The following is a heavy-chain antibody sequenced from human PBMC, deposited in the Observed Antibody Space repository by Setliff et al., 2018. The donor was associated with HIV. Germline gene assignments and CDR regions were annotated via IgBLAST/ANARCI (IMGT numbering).Heavy chain of an antibody. CDR1: GYTFTGYH. CDR2: INPNIGGT. V-gene: IGHV1-2*02. Sequence: ASVKVSCKASGYTFTGYHIHWVRQAPGQGLEWMGWINPNIGGTNSAQKFQGRVTMTRDTSITTAYMELSRLRSDDTAVYYCARQPYYDDDGTNLPSEWRVLGWGQGTLVTVSS. CDR3: ARQPYYDDDGTNLPSEWRVLG. J-gene: IGHJ4*02. D-gene: IGHD3-16*01.